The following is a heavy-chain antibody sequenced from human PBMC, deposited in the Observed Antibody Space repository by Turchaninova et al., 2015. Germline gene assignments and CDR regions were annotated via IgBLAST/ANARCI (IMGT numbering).Heavy chain of an antibody. J-gene: IGHJ5*02. D-gene: IGHD6-13*01. CDR1: GDSVSSNSAA. Sequence: QVQLQQSGPGLVKPSQTLSVTCDISGDSVSSNSAAWNWIRQSPPRGLEWLGRTYYRSKWYNIYAASVKSRIIINSDTSKNQFSLQLNSVTPEYTAVYYCARGNSWPLNHWGQGTLVTVSS. CDR3: ARGNSWPLNH. CDR2: TYYRSKWYN. V-gene: IGHV6-1*01.